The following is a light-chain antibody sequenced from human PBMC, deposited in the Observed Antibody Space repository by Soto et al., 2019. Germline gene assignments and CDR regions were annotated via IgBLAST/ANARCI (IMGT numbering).Light chain of an antibody. J-gene: IGKJ5*01. CDR1: QSVSRY. CDR3: QQYGSSPIT. V-gene: IGKV3-20*01. CDR2: GAS. Sequence: IVLTQAPGTLSLSPGERATLSCRASQSVSRYLTRYQQKPGQAPRLLIYGASSRATGIPDRFSGSGSGTDFTLTISRLEPEDFAVYYCQQYGSSPITFGQGTRLEIK.